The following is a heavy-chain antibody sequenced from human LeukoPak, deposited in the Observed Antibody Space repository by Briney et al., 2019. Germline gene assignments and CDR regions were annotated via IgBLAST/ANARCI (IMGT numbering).Heavy chain of an antibody. CDR2: IYYSGST. V-gene: IGHV4-38-2*02. J-gene: IGHJ4*02. D-gene: IGHD2-2*01. CDR1: NYSISTDYY. CDR3: ARGGRNSWIFDY. Sequence: SETLSLTCTVSNYSISTDYYWGWIRQPPGKGLVWIGNIYYSGSTNYNPSLKSRVTMSVDTSKKQFSLKLSSVTAADTAMYFCARGGRNSWIFDYWGQGTLVTVSS.